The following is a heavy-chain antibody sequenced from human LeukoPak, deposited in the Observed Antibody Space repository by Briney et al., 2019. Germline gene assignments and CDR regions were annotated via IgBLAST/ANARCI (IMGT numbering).Heavy chain of an antibody. D-gene: IGHD1-1*01. J-gene: IGHJ4*02. CDR1: GYTFTGYF. Sequence: GASVKVSCKASGYTFTGYFMHWMRQAPGQGLEWMAWINPNSGATNYAPKFQGRVTLTRDTSITTAYMELSRLRSDDTAVYYCARSVEQLANFDYWGQGTLVSVSS. CDR3: ARSVEQLANFDY. CDR2: INPNSGAT. V-gene: IGHV1-2*02.